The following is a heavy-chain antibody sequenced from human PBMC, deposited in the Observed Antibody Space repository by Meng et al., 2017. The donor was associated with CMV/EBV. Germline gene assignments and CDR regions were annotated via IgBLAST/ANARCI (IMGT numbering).Heavy chain of an antibody. CDR1: GFTFSSYG. CDR2: IRYDGSNK. Sequence: GESLKISCAASGFTFSSYGMHWVRQAPGKGLEWVAFIRYDGSNKYYADSVKGRFTISRDNSKNTLYLQMNSLRAEDTAVYYCAKASRWGDLFYGMDVWGQGTTVTFSS. V-gene: IGHV3-30*02. CDR3: AKASRWGDLFYGMDV. J-gene: IGHJ6*02. D-gene: IGHD6-13*01.